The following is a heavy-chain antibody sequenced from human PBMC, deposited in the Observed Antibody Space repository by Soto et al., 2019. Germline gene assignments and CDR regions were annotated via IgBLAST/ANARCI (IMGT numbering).Heavy chain of an antibody. Sequence: SETLSLTCTVSGGSISSYYWSWIRQPPGKGLEWIGYIYYSGSTNYNPSLKSRVTVSVDTSKNQFSLKLSSVTAADTAVYYCARQRASGYYYVWDYCGQGTLVTVSS. CDR2: IYYSGST. J-gene: IGHJ4*02. D-gene: IGHD3-22*01. CDR3: ARQRASGYYYVWDY. CDR1: GGSISSYY. V-gene: IGHV4-59*01.